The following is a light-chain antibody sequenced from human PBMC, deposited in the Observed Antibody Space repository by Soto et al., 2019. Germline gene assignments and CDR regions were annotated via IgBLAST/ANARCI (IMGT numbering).Light chain of an antibody. Sequence: EIVMTPSPATLSVSPGESATLSGRASQSVSSDLAWYQQKPGQAPRLLIYGASTRATGIPARFSGSGSGTDFTLTINSVATEDLAVYYCQKYLSLQITVGQGKRRETK. CDR3: QKYLSLQIT. J-gene: IGKJ5*01. CDR1: QSVSSD. V-gene: IGKV3-15*01. CDR2: GAS.